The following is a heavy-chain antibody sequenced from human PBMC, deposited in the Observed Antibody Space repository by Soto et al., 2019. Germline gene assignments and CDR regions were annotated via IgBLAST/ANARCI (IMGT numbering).Heavy chain of an antibody. V-gene: IGHV3-43*01. D-gene: IGHD3-9*01. CDR3: AKDRYDILTGRKRYFDS. J-gene: IGHJ4*02. CDR2: ISWDGGIT. Sequence: EVQLVESGGVVVQPGGSLRLSCAASGFPFDAYTMHWVRLGPGKGLEWVSLISWDGGITNNVDSVKGRFTISRDNSKNSLYLQMSSLRTEDSAFYYCAKDRYDILTGRKRYFDSWGQGTLVTVSS. CDR1: GFPFDAYT.